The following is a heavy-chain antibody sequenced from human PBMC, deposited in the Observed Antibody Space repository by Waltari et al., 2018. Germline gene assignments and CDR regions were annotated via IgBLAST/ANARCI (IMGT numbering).Heavy chain of an antibody. CDR3: AKVPGTSQLYYLDN. CDR1: GFTFSSYG. V-gene: IGHV3-30*18. D-gene: IGHD1-1*01. Sequence: QVQLVESGGGVVQPGRSLRLSCAASGFTFSSYGMHWVRQAPGKGLEWVAVISYDGSNKYYADSVKGRFTISRDNSKNTLYLQMNSLRAEDTAVYYCAKVPGTSQLYYLDNWGQGTLVTVSS. J-gene: IGHJ4*02. CDR2: ISYDGSNK.